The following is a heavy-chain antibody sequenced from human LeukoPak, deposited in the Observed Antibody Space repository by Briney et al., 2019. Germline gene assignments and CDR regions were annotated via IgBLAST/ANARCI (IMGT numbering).Heavy chain of an antibody. CDR2: INAGNGNT. Sequence: GASVKVSCKASGYTFTSYAMHWVRQAPGQRLEWMGWINAGNGNTKYSQKFQGRVTITRDTSASTAYMELSSLRSEDTAVYYCALYGSGSYYAFDIWGQGTMVTVSS. D-gene: IGHD3-10*01. J-gene: IGHJ3*02. CDR3: ALYGSGSYYAFDI. CDR1: GYTFTSYA. V-gene: IGHV1-3*01.